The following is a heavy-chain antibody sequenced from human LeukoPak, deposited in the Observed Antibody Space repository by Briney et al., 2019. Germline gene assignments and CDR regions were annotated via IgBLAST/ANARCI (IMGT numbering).Heavy chain of an antibody. CDR1: GFTFSSYG. Sequence: GGSLRLSSAASGFTFSSYGMHWVRQAPGKGLEWVAVISYDGSNKYYADSVKGRFTISRDNSKNTLYLQMNSLRAEDTAVYYCAKDSSLISPHIVVVTGYFDYWGQGTLVTVSS. CDR2: ISYDGSNK. CDR3: AKDSSLISPHIVVVTGYFDY. D-gene: IGHD2-21*02. V-gene: IGHV3-30*18. J-gene: IGHJ4*02.